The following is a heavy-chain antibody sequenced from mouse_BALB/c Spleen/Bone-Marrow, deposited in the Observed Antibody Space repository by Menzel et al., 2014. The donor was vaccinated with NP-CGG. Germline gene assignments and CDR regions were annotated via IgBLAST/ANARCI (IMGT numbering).Heavy chain of an antibody. CDR1: GYAFTNYL. V-gene: IGHV1-54*01. Sequence: QVQLKESGAELVRPGTSVKVSCKASGYAFTNYLIEWVKQRPGRGLEWIGVINPGSGGTNYNEKFKGKATLTADKSSSTAYMQLSSLTSDDSAVYCCARREDYDLDYWGQGTTLTVSS. CDR3: ARREDYDLDY. D-gene: IGHD2-4*01. CDR2: INPGSGGT. J-gene: IGHJ2*01.